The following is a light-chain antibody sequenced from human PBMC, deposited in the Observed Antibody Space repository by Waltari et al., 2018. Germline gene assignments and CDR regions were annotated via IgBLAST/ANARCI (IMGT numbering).Light chain of an antibody. CDR2: GAS. J-gene: IGKJ3*01. CDR3: QQYSSSPLT. CDR1: QSVNNY. V-gene: IGKV3-20*01. Sequence: EIVLTQSPGTLSLSPGERATLSCRASQSVNNYLAWFQQNPGQAPRLLIHGASSTATGIPDRSSGSGSGTDFTLTISGLEHQDFAVYYCQQYSSSPLTFGPGTKVDIK.